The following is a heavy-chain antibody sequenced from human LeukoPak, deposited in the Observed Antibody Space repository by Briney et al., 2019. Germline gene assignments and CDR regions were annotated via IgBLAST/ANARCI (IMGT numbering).Heavy chain of an antibody. D-gene: IGHD2/OR15-2a*01. CDR2: ISPTNGAT. CDR1: GYTFTDFY. Sequence: ASVKVSCKTSGYTFTDFYLHWVRQAPGQGLEWMGWISPTNGATSYARRFQGRVTMSRDTSITTAYMELSRLGSDDTAMYYCARSLSMSQGLIRTMLGYWGQGTQVAVSS. V-gene: IGHV1-2*02. J-gene: IGHJ4*02. CDR3: ARSLSMSQGLIRTMLGY.